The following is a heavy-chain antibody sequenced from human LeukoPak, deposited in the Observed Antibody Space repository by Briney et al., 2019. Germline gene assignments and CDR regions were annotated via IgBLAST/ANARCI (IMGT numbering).Heavy chain of an antibody. Sequence: GGSLRLSCAASGFTFSSYGMNWVRQAPGKGLEWVSSISSSSSYIYYADSLEGRFTISRDNANNSLCLQMNSLRAEDTAVYYCAVNHRDGYSELGYWGQGTLVTVSS. CDR2: ISSSSSYI. J-gene: IGHJ4*02. CDR3: AVNHRDGYSELGY. D-gene: IGHD5-24*01. V-gene: IGHV3-21*01. CDR1: GFTFSSYG.